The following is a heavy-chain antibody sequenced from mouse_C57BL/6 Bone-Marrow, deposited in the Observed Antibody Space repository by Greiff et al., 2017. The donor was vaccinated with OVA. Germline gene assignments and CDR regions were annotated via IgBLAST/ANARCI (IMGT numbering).Heavy chain of an antibody. J-gene: IGHJ3*01. CDR2: INPNNGGT. D-gene: IGHD2-2*01. CDR3: AGYGYDETWFAY. CDR1: GYTFTDYN. Sequence: EVQLQQSGPELVKPGASVKMSCKASGYTFTDYNMHWVKQSHGKSLEWIGYINPNNGGTSYNQKFKGKATLTVNKSSSTAYMELRSLTSEDSAVYYCAGYGYDETWFAYWGQRTLVTVSA. V-gene: IGHV1-22*01.